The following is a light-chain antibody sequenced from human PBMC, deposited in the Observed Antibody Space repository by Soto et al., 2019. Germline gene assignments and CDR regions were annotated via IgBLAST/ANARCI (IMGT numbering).Light chain of an antibody. V-gene: IGKV1-6*01. CDR3: LQDYNYPRT. CDR2: AAS. J-gene: IGKJ1*01. Sequence: AIQMTQSPSSLSASVGDRVTITCRASQGIRNDLAWYQQRPGKAPKLLIYAASSLQSGVPSRFSANESGTEFTLPISSLQPEDFATYYCLQDYNYPRTFGQGTKVEIK. CDR1: QGIRND.